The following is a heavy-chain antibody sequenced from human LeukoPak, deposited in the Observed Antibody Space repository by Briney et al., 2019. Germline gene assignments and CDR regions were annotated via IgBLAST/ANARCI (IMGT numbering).Heavy chain of an antibody. CDR2: ISGSGGST. V-gene: IGHV3-23*01. CDR3: ARVMVRGYYYYMDV. J-gene: IGHJ6*03. D-gene: IGHD2-8*01. Sequence: AISGSGGSTYYADSVKGRFTISRDNSKNTLYLQMNSLRAEDTAVYYCARVMVRGYYYYMDVWGKGTTVIISS.